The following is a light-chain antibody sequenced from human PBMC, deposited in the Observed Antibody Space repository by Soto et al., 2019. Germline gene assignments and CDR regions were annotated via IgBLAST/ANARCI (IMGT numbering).Light chain of an antibody. V-gene: IGLV2-14*01. CDR1: SSDVGNYKF. CDR3: SAYTITNTVL. J-gene: IGLJ2*01. CDR2: EVS. Sequence: QSVLTQPASVSGSPGQSITISCTGTSSDVGNYKFVSWYQQHPAKVPKLLMYEVSNPSSGISNRFSGSKSGNTASLTTSGLQAEDEADYCCSAYTITNTVLFGGGTKLTVL.